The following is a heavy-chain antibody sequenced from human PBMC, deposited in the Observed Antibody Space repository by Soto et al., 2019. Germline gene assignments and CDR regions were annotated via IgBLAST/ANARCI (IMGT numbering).Heavy chain of an antibody. J-gene: IGHJ4*01. CDR3: ARTASAYIYCISTDYSFYVRVY. CDR1: GVTFSIYA. CDR2: IIPIFGTA. Sequence: SVKVSCTASGVTFSIYAISWVRQAPGQGLEWMGGIIPIFGTANYAQKFQGRVTTTADESTSTAYMELSSLRSEDTAVYYCARTASAYIYCISTDYSFYVRVYWC. V-gene: IGHV1-69*13. D-gene: IGHD3-16*01.